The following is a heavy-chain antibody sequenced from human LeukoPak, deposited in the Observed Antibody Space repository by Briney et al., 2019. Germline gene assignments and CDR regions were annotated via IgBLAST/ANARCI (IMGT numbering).Heavy chain of an antibody. D-gene: IGHD3-9*01. V-gene: IGHV4-4*02. J-gene: IGHJ4*02. CDR1: GGPISSSNW. Sequence: PSETLSLTCAVSGGPISSSNWWSWVRQPPGKGLEWIGYIYYSGSTNYNPSLKSRVTISVDTSKNQFSLKLSSVTAADTAVYYCAREHILTGYADYWGQGTLVTVSS. CDR3: AREHILTGYADY. CDR2: IYYSGST.